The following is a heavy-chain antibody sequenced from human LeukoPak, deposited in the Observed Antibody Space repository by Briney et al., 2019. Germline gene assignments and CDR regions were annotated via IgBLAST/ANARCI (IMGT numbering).Heavy chain of an antibody. Sequence: SETLSLTCTVSGNSFGDYSWSWIRQPPGKGLEWIGYIYYSGSTNYNPSLKSRVTMSVDTSKNKLSLKLSSVTTADTAVYYCVRGPYGSGISNWFDPWGQGTLVIVSS. CDR3: VRGPYGSGISNWFDP. D-gene: IGHD3-10*01. J-gene: IGHJ5*02. CDR1: GNSFGDYS. CDR2: IYYSGST. V-gene: IGHV4-59*01.